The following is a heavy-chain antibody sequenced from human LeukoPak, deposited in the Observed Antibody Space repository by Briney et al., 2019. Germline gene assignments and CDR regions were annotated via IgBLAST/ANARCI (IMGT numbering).Heavy chain of an antibody. D-gene: IGHD3/OR15-3a*01. Sequence: GGSLRLSCAVSGITLSNYGMSWVRQAPGKGLEWVAGISDSGGSTKYADSVKGRFTISRDSPKNTLFLQMNSLRAEDTAVYFCAKRGVAIRVILVGFHKEAYYFESWGQGALVTVSS. CDR3: AKRGVAIRVILVGFHKEAYYFES. V-gene: IGHV3-23*01. J-gene: IGHJ4*02. CDR2: ISDSGGST. CDR1: GITLSNYG.